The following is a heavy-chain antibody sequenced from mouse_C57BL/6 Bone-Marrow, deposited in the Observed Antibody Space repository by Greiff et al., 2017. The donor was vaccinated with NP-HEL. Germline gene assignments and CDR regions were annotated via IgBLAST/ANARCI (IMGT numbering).Heavy chain of an antibody. CDR3: AMEANYDWYFDV. CDR1: GYTFTSYW. D-gene: IGHD2-4*01. CDR2: IHPSDSDT. Sequence: QVQLKQPGAELVKPGASVKVSCKASGYTFTSYWMHWVKQRPGQGLEWIGRIHPSDSDTNYNQKFKGKATLTVDKSSSTAYMQLSSLTSEDSAVYYCAMEANYDWYFDVWGTGTTVTVSS. J-gene: IGHJ1*03. V-gene: IGHV1-74*01.